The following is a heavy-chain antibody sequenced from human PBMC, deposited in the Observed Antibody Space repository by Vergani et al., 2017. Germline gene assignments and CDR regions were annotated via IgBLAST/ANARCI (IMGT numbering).Heavy chain of an antibody. Sequence: EVQLVQSGAEVKKPGESLKISCQISGYSFTNYRIGWVRQMPGKGLEWMGIIHPADSDTRYSPSFQGQVTISVDNSISPAYLQRSSLRASDSAMYYCARLYGRDSSGSKYFDYWGQGTLVTVSS. CDR3: ARLYGRDSSGSKYFDY. V-gene: IGHV5-51*01. J-gene: IGHJ4*02. D-gene: IGHD3-22*01. CDR1: GYSFTNYR. CDR2: IHPADSDT.